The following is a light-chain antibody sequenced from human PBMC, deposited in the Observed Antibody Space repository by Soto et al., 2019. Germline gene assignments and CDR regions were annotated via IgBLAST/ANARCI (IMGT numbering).Light chain of an antibody. CDR3: QQYDNWPWT. Sequence: EIVMTQSPATLSVSPGGRATLSCRASQSISDTLAWYQQKPGQAPRLLIHGASTSATGFPARFSGSGSGTDFTLTISSLQSEDFAVYYCQQYDNWPWTFGQGTKLEIK. CDR1: QSISDT. CDR2: GAS. V-gene: IGKV3-15*01. J-gene: IGKJ1*01.